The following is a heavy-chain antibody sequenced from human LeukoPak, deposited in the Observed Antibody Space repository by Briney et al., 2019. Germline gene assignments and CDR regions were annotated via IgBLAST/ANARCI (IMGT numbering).Heavy chain of an antibody. J-gene: IGHJ3*02. CDR2: TDTSGNYI. Sequence: PGGSLRLSCEASGFTFSNYGMNWVRQAPGQGLEWVSFTDTSGNYIYYGDSVKGRFTISRDNARNLLFLQMNGLRAEDTAVYYCARGRSITLLRGVAMSDGFDIWGQGAMVAVSS. V-gene: IGHV3-21*06. CDR1: GFTFSNYG. CDR3: ARGRSITLLRGVAMSDGFDI. D-gene: IGHD3-10*01.